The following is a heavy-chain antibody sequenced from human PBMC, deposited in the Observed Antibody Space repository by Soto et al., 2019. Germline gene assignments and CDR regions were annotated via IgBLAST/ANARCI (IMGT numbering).Heavy chain of an antibody. J-gene: IGHJ4*02. D-gene: IGHD1-26*01. CDR1: GFTFSSYW. V-gene: IGHV3-7*05. CDR3: ARVKSLSGEY. Sequence: EVQLVESGGGLVQPGGSLRLSCAASGFTFSSYWMSWVRQAPGKGLELVANIKQDGNDKYYVDSVRGRFTISRDNAKNSLYLHMNSLRAEDTALYYCARVKSLSGEYWCQGTLVTVSS. CDR2: IKQDGNDK.